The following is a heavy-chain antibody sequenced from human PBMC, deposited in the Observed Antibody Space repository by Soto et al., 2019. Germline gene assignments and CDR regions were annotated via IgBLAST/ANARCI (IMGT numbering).Heavy chain of an antibody. J-gene: IGHJ5*02. Sequence: PGGSLRLSCVASGFRFSVFGMHWVRQFPGKGLEWVSFISNDGSKRYYIESVEGRFTISRDDSKNTLYLQMDSLKVDDTAVYYCAKDKVPYFDYWRLQRWFYXWGQGTRVTASX. D-gene: IGHD3-3*01. CDR3: AKDKVPYFDYWRLQRWFYX. CDR2: ISNDGSKR. CDR1: GFRFSVFG. V-gene: IGHV3-30*18.